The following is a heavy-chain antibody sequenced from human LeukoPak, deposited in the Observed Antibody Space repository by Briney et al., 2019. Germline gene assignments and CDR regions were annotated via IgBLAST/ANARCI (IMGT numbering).Heavy chain of an antibody. J-gene: IGHJ4*02. CDR1: VGSISSGGYY. Sequence: PSQTLSLTCTVSVGSISSGGYYCSWIRQHPGKGLEWIGYIYYSGSTYYHPSLKSRVTISVDTSKNQFSLKLSSVTAADTAVYYCARGPGYCSSTSCQRDSWGQGTLVTVSS. CDR2: IYYSGST. V-gene: IGHV4-31*03. D-gene: IGHD2-2*01. CDR3: ARGPGYCSSTSCQRDS.